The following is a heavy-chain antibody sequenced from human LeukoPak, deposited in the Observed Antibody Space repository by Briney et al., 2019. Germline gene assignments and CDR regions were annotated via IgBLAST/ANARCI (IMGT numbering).Heavy chain of an antibody. Sequence: GGSLRLSCAVSGFTFSSYAMTWVRQAPGKGLEWVSAISGSGGSTYYADSVKGRFTISRDNSKNTLYLQMNSLRAEDTAIYYCAKEEYSSSSGPLDDWGQGTLVTVSS. CDR3: AKEEYSSSSGPLDD. J-gene: IGHJ4*02. CDR2: ISGSGGST. V-gene: IGHV3-23*01. D-gene: IGHD6-6*01. CDR1: GFTFSSYA.